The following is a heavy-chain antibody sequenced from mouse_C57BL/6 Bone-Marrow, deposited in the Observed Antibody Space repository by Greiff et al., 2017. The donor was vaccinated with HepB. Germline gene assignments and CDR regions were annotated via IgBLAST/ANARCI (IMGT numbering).Heavy chain of an antibody. D-gene: IGHD2-10*02. J-gene: IGHJ3*01. CDR3: ARRRRVTGASFAY. V-gene: IGHV5-6*01. CDR2: ISSGGSYT. Sequence: EVQVVESGGDLVKPGGSLKLSCAASGFTFSSYGMSWVRQTPDKRLEWVATISSGGSYTYYPDSVKGRFTISRDNAKNTLYLQMSSLKSEDTAMYYCARRRRVTGASFAYWGQGTLVTVSA. CDR1: GFTFSSYG.